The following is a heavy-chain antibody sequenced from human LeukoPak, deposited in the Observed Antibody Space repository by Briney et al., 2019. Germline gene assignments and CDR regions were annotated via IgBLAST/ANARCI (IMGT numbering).Heavy chain of an antibody. V-gene: IGHV3-74*01. J-gene: IGHJ4*02. CDR3: AIDIAKSGWYVDY. Sequence: RGSPRLSRAAALYTLSQNCRRSVRPAPRKRVVWVARITRDGSSISYATSVKGRSTISRDDAKNTLYLQKSTVGSESRAVHYCAIDIAKSGWYVDYWGQGTLVTVSS. CDR1: LYTLSQNC. D-gene: IGHD6-19*01. CDR2: ITRDGSSI.